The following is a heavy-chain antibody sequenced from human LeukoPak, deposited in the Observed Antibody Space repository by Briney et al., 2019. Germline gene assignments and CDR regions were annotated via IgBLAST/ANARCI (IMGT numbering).Heavy chain of an antibody. Sequence: KTSETLSLTCTVSGGSTSGHFWSWLRQPPGKGLEWVGYRYYRGSTNYNPSLKSRVTISVDSSKNQFSLSLNSVTAADTAVYYCARLSGVTTMPRFYYSFDFWGQGVLVTVSS. V-gene: IGHV4-59*11. CDR1: GGSTSGHF. CDR3: ARLSGVTTMPRFYYSFDF. CDR2: RYYRGST. J-gene: IGHJ4*02. D-gene: IGHD3-3*01.